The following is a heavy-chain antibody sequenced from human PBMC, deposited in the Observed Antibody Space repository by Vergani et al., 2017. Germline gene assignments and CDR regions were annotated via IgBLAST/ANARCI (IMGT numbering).Heavy chain of an antibody. CDR3: ARESGGWYYDFWSGYDFDY. D-gene: IGHD3-3*01. CDR1: GFTFSSYE. J-gene: IGHJ4*02. V-gene: IGHV3-48*03. Sequence: EVQLVESGGGLVQPGGSLRLSCAASGFTFSSYEMNWVRQAPGKGLEWVSYISSSGSTIYYADSVKGRFTISRDNDKNSLYLQMNSLRAEDTAVYYCARESGGWYYDFWSGYDFDYWGQGTLVTVSS. CDR2: ISSSGSTI.